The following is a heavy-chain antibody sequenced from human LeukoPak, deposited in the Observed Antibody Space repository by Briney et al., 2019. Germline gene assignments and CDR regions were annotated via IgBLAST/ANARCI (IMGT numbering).Heavy chain of an antibody. D-gene: IGHD1-26*01. CDR3: ARESGSRNFDY. CDR2: INPSGGST. Sequence: ASVKVSCKASGYTFTSYYMHWVRQAPGQGLEWKGIINPSGGSTSYAQKFQGRVTMTRDTSTSTVYMELSSLRSEDTAVYYCARESGSRNFDYWGQGTLVTVSS. CDR1: GYTFTSYY. V-gene: IGHV1-46*03. J-gene: IGHJ4*02.